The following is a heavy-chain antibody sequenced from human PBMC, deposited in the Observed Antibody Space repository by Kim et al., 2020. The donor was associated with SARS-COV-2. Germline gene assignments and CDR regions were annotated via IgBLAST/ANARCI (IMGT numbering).Heavy chain of an antibody. D-gene: IGHD2-15*01. Sequence: GESLKISCKGSGYSFTSYWIGWVRQMPGKGLEWMGIIYPGDSDTRYSPSFQGQVTISADKSISTAYLQWSSLKASDTAMYYCARHAACSGGSCYHYYGMDVWGQGTTVTVSS. CDR1: GYSFTSYW. CDR3: ARHAACSGGSCYHYYGMDV. J-gene: IGHJ6*02. V-gene: IGHV5-51*01. CDR2: IYPGDSDT.